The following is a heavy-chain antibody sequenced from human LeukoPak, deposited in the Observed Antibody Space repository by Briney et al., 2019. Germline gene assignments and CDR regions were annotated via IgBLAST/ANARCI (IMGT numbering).Heavy chain of an antibody. CDR1: GYTFTGYY. CDR3: ARPRDYGDYDAFDI. Sequence: GASVKVSCKASGYTFTGYYMHWVRQAPGQGLEWMGWINPNSGDTNYAQKFQGRVTMTRDTSISTAYMELSRLRFDDTAVYYCARPRDYGDYDAFDIWGQGTMVTVSS. J-gene: IGHJ3*02. V-gene: IGHV1-2*02. D-gene: IGHD4-17*01. CDR2: INPNSGDT.